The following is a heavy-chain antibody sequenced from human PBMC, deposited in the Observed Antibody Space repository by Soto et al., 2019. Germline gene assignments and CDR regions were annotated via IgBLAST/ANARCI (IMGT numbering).Heavy chain of an antibody. J-gene: IGHJ1*01. Sequence: EVQLLESGGGLVQPGGSLRLSCAASGFTFINFAMSWVRQAQGKGLEWVSTIHSGGTYYADSVRGRFTSSRDNSKNTLSLQRNSLRAEDTAVYYCAKATHNAEGGYCRSNSCAAEYFQNWGQCTLVSVSS. D-gene: IGHD2-2*01. CDR1: GFTFINFA. V-gene: IGHV3-23*01. CDR2: IHSGGT. CDR3: AKATHNAEGGYCRSNSCAAEYFQN.